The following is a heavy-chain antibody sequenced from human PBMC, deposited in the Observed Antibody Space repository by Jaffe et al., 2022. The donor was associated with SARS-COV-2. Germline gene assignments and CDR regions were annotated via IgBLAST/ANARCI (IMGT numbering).Heavy chain of an antibody. D-gene: IGHD6-13*01. V-gene: IGHV1-18*01. J-gene: IGHJ5*02. Sequence: QLVQSGAEVKKPGASVKVSCKASGYTFTSYGISWVRQAPGQGLEWMGWISAYNGNTNYAQKLQGRVTMTTDTSTNTTYMELRSLRSDDTALYYCAKDGPAAGTGNWFDHWGQGTLVTVSS. CDR1: GYTFTSYG. CDR2: ISAYNGNT. CDR3: AKDGPAAGTGNWFDH.